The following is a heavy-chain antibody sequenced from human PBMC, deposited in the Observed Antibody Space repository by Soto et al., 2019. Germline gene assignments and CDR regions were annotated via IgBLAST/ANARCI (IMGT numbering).Heavy chain of an antibody. CDR2: IYPGDSDT. V-gene: IGHV5-51*01. CDR3: ASIGYCSGGSCSSPYYYYGMDV. J-gene: IGHJ6*02. D-gene: IGHD2-15*01. CDR1: GYSFTSYW. Sequence: PGGSLQISCKGSGYSFTSYWIGWVRQMPGKGLEWIGSIYPGDSDTRYSPSFQGQVTISADKSISTAYLQWSGLKASDTAMYYCASIGYCSGGSCSSPYYYYGMDVWGQGTKVTVSS.